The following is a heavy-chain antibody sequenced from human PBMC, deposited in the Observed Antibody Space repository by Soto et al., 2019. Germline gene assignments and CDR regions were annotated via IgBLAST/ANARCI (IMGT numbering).Heavy chain of an antibody. V-gene: IGHV4-30-4*01. Sequence: QVQLQESGPGLVKPSQTLSLTCTVSGGSISSGDYYWSWIRQPPGKGLEWIGYIYYSGSTYYNPSLKSRVTISVDTSKNQFSLKLCSVTAADTAVYYCARDEGTMVRGVSERGWFDPWGQGTLVTVSS. CDR3: ARDEGTMVRGVSERGWFDP. J-gene: IGHJ5*02. D-gene: IGHD3-10*01. CDR2: IYYSGST. CDR1: GGSISSGDYY.